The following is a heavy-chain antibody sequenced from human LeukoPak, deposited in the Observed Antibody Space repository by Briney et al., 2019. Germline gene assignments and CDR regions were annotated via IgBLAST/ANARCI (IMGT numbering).Heavy chain of an antibody. CDR2: ISSSGSTI. CDR3: VRVEVVIATDLDV. V-gene: IGHV3-11*04. Sequence: GGSLRLSCAASGFTFSDYYMSWIRQAPGKGLEWVSYISSSGSTIYYADSVKGRFTISRDNAKNSLYLQMNSLRAEDTAVYYCVRVEVVIATDLDVWGKGTTVTVSS. J-gene: IGHJ6*04. D-gene: IGHD2-21*01. CDR1: GFTFSDYY.